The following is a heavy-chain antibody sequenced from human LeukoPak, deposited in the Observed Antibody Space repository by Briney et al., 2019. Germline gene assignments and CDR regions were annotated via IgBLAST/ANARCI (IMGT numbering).Heavy chain of an antibody. CDR1: GFTFGSYW. D-gene: IGHD6-19*01. Sequence: PGGSLRLSCAASGFTFGSYWMHWVRHAPGKGLLWVSRVSPDGSSTHYADSVKGRFTISRDNAKNTLYLQMNSLRAEDTAVYYCARRLTGSSGFYYFDYWGQGTLVTVSS. J-gene: IGHJ4*02. CDR3: ARRLTGSSGFYYFDY. CDR2: VSPDGSST. V-gene: IGHV3-74*01.